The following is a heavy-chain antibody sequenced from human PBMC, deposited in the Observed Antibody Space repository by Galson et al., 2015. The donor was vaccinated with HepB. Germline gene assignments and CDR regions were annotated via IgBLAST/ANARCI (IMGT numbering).Heavy chain of an antibody. J-gene: IGHJ4*02. Sequence: SLRPSCAASGFTFSSYDMHWVRQATGKGLEWVSAIGTAGDTYYPGSVKGRFTISRENAKNSLYLQMNSLRAGDTAVYYCARASHDSSGYYLDYWGQGTLVTVSS. CDR3: ARASHDSSGYYLDY. CDR2: IGTAGDT. V-gene: IGHV3-13*01. CDR1: GFTFSSYD. D-gene: IGHD3-22*01.